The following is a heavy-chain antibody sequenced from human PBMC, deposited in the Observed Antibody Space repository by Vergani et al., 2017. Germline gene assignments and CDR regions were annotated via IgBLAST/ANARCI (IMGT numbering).Heavy chain of an antibody. J-gene: IGHJ6*03. CDR3: ARIRPGYYYGSGSYSDDFYYYYMDV. D-gene: IGHD3-10*01. V-gene: IGHV2-26*01. Sequence: QVTLKESGPVLVKPTETLTLTCTVSGFSLSNARMGVSWIRQPPGKALEWLAHIFSNDEKSYSTSLKRRLTISKDTSKSQVVLTMTNIHPVDTATYYWARIRPGYYYGSGSYSDDFYYYYMDVWGKGTTVTVSS. CDR2: IFSNDEK. CDR1: GFSLSNARMG.